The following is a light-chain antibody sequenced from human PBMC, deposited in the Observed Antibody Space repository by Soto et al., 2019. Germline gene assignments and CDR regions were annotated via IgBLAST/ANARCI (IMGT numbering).Light chain of an antibody. CDR3: GTWDSRLTAYV. CDR1: SSNMGSNT. CDR2: DNN. Sequence: QSALTQPPSVSAAPGQKVTISCSGSSSNMGSNTVSWYQQLPGTAPKLLIYDNNKRPSGIPDQVSGSKSGTSATLGITGLQTGDEADYYCGTWDSRLTAYVFGTGTKVTVL. J-gene: IGLJ1*01. V-gene: IGLV1-51*01.